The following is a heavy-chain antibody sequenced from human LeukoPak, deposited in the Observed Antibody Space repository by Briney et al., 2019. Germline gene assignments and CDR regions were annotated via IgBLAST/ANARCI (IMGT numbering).Heavy chain of an antibody. Sequence: GGSLRLSCAASGFTFSSSAMSWVRQAPGKGLEWVAVIWYDGSNKYYADSVKGRFTISRDNSKNTLYLQMNSLRAEDTAVYYCARDRTGYSSGWSYYYYGMDVWGQGTTVTVSS. CDR2: IWYDGSNK. V-gene: IGHV3-33*08. CDR3: ARDRTGYSSGWSYYYYGMDV. D-gene: IGHD6-19*01. J-gene: IGHJ6*02. CDR1: GFTFSSSA.